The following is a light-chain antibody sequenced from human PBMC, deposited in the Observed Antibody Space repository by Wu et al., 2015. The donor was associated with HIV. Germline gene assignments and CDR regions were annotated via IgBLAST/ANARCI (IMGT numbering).Light chain of an antibody. CDR3: QQYGSSPRT. J-gene: IGKJ1*01. Sequence: EIVLTQSPGTLSLSPGERTSLSCRASQSVSSNFLGWYQQTPGQAPRLLIYGASRRATGIPNRFSGSGSGTDFTLTISRLEPEDFAVYYCQQYGSSPRTFGQGTKVEIK. V-gene: IGKV3-20*01. CDR2: GAS. CDR1: QSVSSNF.